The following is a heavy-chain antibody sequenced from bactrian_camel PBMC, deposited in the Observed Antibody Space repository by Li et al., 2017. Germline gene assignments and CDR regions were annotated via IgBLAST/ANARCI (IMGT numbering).Heavy chain of an antibody. CDR1: DYSYCRYD. CDR3: AAERPFEISGGLACSGGIPKRPDLVY. D-gene: IGHD2*01. CDR2: IDNAGST. J-gene: IGHJ6*01. Sequence: HVQLVESGGGSVQAGGSLRLSCVASDYSYCRYDMAWYRQAPGKEREFVATIDNAGSTTYADSVKGRFTISQGNSKNTAYLQMNSLKTEDTAVYYCAAERPFEISGGLACSGGIPKRPDLVYWGQGTQVTVS. V-gene: IGHV3S53*01.